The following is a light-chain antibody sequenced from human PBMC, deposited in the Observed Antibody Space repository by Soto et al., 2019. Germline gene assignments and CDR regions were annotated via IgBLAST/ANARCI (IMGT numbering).Light chain of an antibody. Sequence: EIVLTQSPATLSLSPGDRATLSCRANQTLTSPLAWYQQKPGQAPRLLIFHTYNSATGIPPRFSGSGSGTDFTLTISSLEPEDFAIYYCQERSGWLSFGDGT. CDR1: QTLTSP. V-gene: IGKV3-11*01. J-gene: IGKJ4*01. CDR3: QERSGWLS. CDR2: HTY.